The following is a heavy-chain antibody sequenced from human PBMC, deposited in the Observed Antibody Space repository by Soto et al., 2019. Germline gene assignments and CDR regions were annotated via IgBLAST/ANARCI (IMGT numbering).Heavy chain of an antibody. CDR1: GFTFSDYY. J-gene: IGHJ4*02. CDR3: ARALSRVAAAGWLFDY. Sequence: GGSLRLSCAASGFTFSDYYMSWIRQAPGKGLEWVSYISSSGSTIYYADSVKGRFTISRDNAKNSLYLQMNSLRAEDTAVYYCARALSRVAAAGWLFDYWGQGTLVTVSS. D-gene: IGHD6-13*01. V-gene: IGHV3-11*01. CDR2: ISSSGSTI.